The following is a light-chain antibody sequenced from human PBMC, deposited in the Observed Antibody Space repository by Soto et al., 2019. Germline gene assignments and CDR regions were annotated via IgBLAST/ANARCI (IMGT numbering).Light chain of an antibody. CDR2: AAS. V-gene: IGKV3-20*01. CDR1: QSVSSY. Sequence: EIVLTQSPGTLSLSPGERATLSCRASQSVSSYLAWYQQRRGQAPRLLIYAASSRATSIPDRFSGSGSGTDFTLTISRLEPEDFEVYYCQQYGNSPRTFGQGTKVDIK. CDR3: QQYGNSPRT. J-gene: IGKJ1*01.